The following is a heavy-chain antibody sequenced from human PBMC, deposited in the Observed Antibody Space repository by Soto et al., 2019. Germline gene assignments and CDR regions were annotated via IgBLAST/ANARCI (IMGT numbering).Heavy chain of an antibody. J-gene: IGHJ5*01. V-gene: IGHV1-46*01. CDR1: GYTFTSYY. Sequence: ASVKVSCKASGYTFTSYYIHWVRQVPGQGLEWMGIINPNGGRTSYAQKFQGRVTMTRETSTSTVYMEVSSLTSEDTALYYCARDGSGSYLWFHSWGQAELVTVSS. CDR3: ARDGSGSYLWFHS. CDR2: INPNGGRT. D-gene: IGHD1-26*01.